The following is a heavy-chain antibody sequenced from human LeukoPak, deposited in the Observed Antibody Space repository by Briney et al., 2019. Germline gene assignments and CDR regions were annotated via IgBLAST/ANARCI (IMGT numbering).Heavy chain of an antibody. V-gene: IGHV3-7*01. D-gene: IGHD3-22*01. CDR2: IKQDGSEK. Sequence: GGSLRLFCAASGFTFSSYWMSWVRQAPGKGLEWVANIKQDGSEKYYVDSVKGRFTISRDNAKNSLYQQMSSLRAEDTAVYYCARDTYDSSGYYAHLDYWGQGTLVTVSS. J-gene: IGHJ4*02. CDR1: GFTFSSYW. CDR3: ARDTYDSSGYYAHLDY.